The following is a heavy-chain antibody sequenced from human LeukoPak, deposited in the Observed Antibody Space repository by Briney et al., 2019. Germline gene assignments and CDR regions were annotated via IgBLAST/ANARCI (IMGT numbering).Heavy chain of an antibody. V-gene: IGHV3-7*01. CDR1: GFTFSSYW. J-gene: IGHJ6*02. CDR3: ARTHGGYSGYDYYYGVDV. CDR2: IKQDGSEK. Sequence: GGSLRLSCAVSGFTFSSYWMSWVRQAPGKGLEWVANIKQDGSEKYYVDSVKGRFTISRDNAKNSLYLQMNSLRAEDTAVYYCARTHGGYSGYDYYYGVDVWGQGTTVTVSS. D-gene: IGHD5-12*01.